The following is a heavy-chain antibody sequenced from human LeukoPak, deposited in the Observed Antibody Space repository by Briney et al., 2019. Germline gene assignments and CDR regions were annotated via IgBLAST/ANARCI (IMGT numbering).Heavy chain of an antibody. CDR2: ISYDGSNK. J-gene: IGHJ4*02. CDR3: AKDNVVQLWFYPGY. V-gene: IGHV3-30*18. Sequence: RGSLTLPCAASGFTFSSYCMHWVRQAPGKGLEWVAVISYDGSNKYYADSVTGRFTISRDNYKNTLYLQMNSLSAEDTAVYYCAKDNVVQLWFYPGYWGQGTLVTVSS. D-gene: IGHD5-18*01. CDR1: GFTFSSYC.